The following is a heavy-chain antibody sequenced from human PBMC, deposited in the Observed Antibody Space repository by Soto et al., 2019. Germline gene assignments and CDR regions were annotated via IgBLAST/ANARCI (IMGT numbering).Heavy chain of an antibody. J-gene: IGHJ3*02. Sequence: SETLSLTCTVSGGSISGSSYYWGWIRQPPGKGLEWIGSIYYSGSTYYNPSLKSRVTISVDTSKNQFSLKLSSVTAADTAVYFCASHLPYGNGGPYDAFDIWGQGTMVTVSS. CDR3: ASHLPYGNGGPYDAFDI. D-gene: IGHD3-16*01. CDR2: IYYSGST. V-gene: IGHV4-39*01. CDR1: GGSISGSSYY.